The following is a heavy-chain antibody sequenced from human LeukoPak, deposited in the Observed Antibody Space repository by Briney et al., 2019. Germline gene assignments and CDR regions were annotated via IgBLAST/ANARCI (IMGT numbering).Heavy chain of an antibody. CDR3: ARTSSSWPRHAFDI. Sequence: GGSLRLSCAASGFTVSSNYMSWVRQAPGKGLEWVSVIYSGGNIYYADSVRGRFTISRDNSKNTLFLQMNSLRGDDTALYYCARTSSSWPRHAFDIWGQGTMVTVSS. V-gene: IGHV3-53*01. CDR1: GFTVSSNY. J-gene: IGHJ3*02. CDR2: IYSGGNI. D-gene: IGHD6-13*01.